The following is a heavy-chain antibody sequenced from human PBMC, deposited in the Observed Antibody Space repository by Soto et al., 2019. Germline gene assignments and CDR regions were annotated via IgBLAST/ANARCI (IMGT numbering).Heavy chain of an antibody. CDR3: TPLALKYSSGWYEFSD. J-gene: IGHJ4*02. CDR2: IKSKTDGGTT. D-gene: IGHD6-19*01. Sequence: EVQLVESGGGLVKPGGSLRLSCAASGFTFSNVWMNWVRQAPGKGLEWVGRIKSKTDGGTTDYAAPVKGRFTISTDDLKNTLYLQMNSLKTEDTAVYYCTPLALKYSSGWYEFSDWGQGTLVTVSS. CDR1: GFTFSNVW. V-gene: IGHV3-15*07.